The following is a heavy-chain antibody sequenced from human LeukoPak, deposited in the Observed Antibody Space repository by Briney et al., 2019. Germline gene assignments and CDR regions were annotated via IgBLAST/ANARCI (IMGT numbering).Heavy chain of an antibody. CDR3: ARVAGHSDSRGSCDVFDM. Sequence: GGSLRLSCAASGFSFSGYWMHWVRQAPGKGLEWVANIKLDGSDEHYVDSVKGRFTISRDNAKNTLNLQVCRLGVDDSAVYDCARVAGHSDSRGSCDVFDMWGGGTVVSVSS. CDR1: GFSFSGYW. D-gene: IGHD3-22*01. J-gene: IGHJ3*02. CDR2: IKLDGSDE. V-gene: IGHV3-7*01.